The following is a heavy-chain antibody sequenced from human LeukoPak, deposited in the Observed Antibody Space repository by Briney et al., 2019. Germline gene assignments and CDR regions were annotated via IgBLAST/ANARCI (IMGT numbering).Heavy chain of an antibody. CDR1: GYTFTSYG. CDR3: ASSYYDSSGYRDFDY. V-gene: IGHV1-18*01. CDR2: ISAYNGNT. D-gene: IGHD3-22*01. Sequence: ASVKVSCKASGYTFTSYGISWVRQAPGQGLEWMGWISAYNGNTNYAQKLQGRVTMTTDTSMSTAYMELRSLRSDDTAVYYCASSYYDSSGYRDFDYWGQGTLVTVSS. J-gene: IGHJ4*02.